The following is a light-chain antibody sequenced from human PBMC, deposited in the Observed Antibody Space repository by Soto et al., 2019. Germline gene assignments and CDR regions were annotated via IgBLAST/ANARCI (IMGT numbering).Light chain of an antibody. J-gene: IGKJ1*01. CDR2: DVS. V-gene: IGKV1-5*01. Sequence: EIQMTQSPSTLSASVGDRVTITCRASQTVERWLAWYQQKPGKAPNLVTSDVSSLERGVPSRFSGSGSGTEFTLTISGLQPDDFATYYCQQYKDSVWTFGQGTKVDIK. CDR3: QQYKDSVWT. CDR1: QTVERW.